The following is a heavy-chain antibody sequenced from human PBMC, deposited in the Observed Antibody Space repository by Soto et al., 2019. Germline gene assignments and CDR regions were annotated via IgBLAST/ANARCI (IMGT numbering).Heavy chain of an antibody. CDR2: IIPIFGTA. V-gene: IGHV1-69*13. CDR1: GGTFSSYA. Sequence: GASVKVSCKASGGTFSSYAISWVRQAPGQGLEWMGGIIPIFGTANYAQKFQGRVTITADESTSTAYMELSSLRSEDTAVYYCARDDRGYYYGMGVWGQGTTVTVSS. CDR3: ARDDRGYYYGMGV. J-gene: IGHJ6*02.